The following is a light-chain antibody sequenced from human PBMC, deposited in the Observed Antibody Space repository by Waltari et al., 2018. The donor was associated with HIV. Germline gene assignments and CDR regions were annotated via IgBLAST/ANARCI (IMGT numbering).Light chain of an antibody. Sequence: SFELTQPPSLSVSPGQTANISCSGEKMGEKYVSWYHQKSGQSPVVVIFQDKRRPSGISERFSGSNSGNTATLTISGTQPIDEADYYCQAWDRTTGVFGTGTKLTVL. CDR2: QDK. CDR1: KMGEKY. J-gene: IGLJ1*01. V-gene: IGLV3-1*01. CDR3: QAWDRTTGV.